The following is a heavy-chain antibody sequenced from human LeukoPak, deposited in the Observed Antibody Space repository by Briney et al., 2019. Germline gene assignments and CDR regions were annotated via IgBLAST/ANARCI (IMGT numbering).Heavy chain of an antibody. J-gene: IGHJ4*02. CDR2: ISSNGGST. CDR1: GFTFSSYA. V-gene: IGHV3-64*01. CDR3: ASGSMTGYWY. Sequence: GGSLRLSCAASGFTFSSYAMHWVRQAPGKGLEYVSAISSNGGSTYYANSVKGRFTVSRGNSKNTLYLQMGSLRAEDMAVYYCASGSMTGYWYWGQGTLVTVSS. D-gene: IGHD3-9*01.